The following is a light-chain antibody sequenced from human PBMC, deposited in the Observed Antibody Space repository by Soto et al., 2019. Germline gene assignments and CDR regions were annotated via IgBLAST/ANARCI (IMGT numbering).Light chain of an antibody. J-gene: IGKJ1*01. CDR3: QQYGGSMT. V-gene: IGKV3-20*01. CDR1: QSVSIL. CDR2: DAS. Sequence: SNLSVSSGERATLSFRASQSVSILLAWYQQKPGQAPRLLIYDASNRATGIPARFSGSGSGTDFTLTISRLEPEDFAVYYCQQYGGSMTFGQGTKVDI.